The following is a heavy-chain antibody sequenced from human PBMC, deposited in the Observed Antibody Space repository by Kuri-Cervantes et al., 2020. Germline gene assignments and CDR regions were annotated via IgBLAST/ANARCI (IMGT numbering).Heavy chain of an antibody. D-gene: IGHD5-18*01. CDR2: ISWNSGNT. CDR3: ARGIWLRRIFDY. CDR1: GFSFEDYA. V-gene: IGHV3-9*01. J-gene: IGHJ4*02. Sequence: SLKISCAASGFSFEDYAMHWVRQAPGKGLEWVSVISWNSGNTDYADSVKGRFTISRDNARKSLYLQMNSLRAEDTAVYYCARGIWLRRIFDYWGQGTLVTVSS.